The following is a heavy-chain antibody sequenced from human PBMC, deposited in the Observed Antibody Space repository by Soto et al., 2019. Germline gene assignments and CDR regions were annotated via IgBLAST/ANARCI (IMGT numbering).Heavy chain of an antibody. J-gene: IGHJ4*02. Sequence: QVQLVESGGGVVQPGRSLRLSCAASGFIFSTYGMHWVRQAPGKGLEWLSVISYDGNNKYNADSVKGRFTISRDNSKNTLWLQMDSLRTEDTAVYYCAKDLLLTTITTVGDWGQGTLVTVSS. D-gene: IGHD4-17*01. CDR2: ISYDGNNK. CDR1: GFIFSTYG. V-gene: IGHV3-30*18. CDR3: AKDLLLTTITTVGD.